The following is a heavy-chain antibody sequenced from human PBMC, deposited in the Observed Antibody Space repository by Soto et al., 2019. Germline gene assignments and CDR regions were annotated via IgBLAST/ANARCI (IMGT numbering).Heavy chain of an antibody. J-gene: IGHJ6*02. CDR2: ISSSSSYI. D-gene: IGHD3-3*01. CDR1: GFTFSSYS. CDR3: ARDGRYYDFWSGYSYGMDV. Sequence: GGSLRLSCAASGFTFSSYSMNWVRQAPGKGLEWVSSISSSSSYIYYADSVKGRFTISRDNAKNSLYLQMNSLRAEDTAVYYCARDGRYYDFWSGYSYGMDVWGQGTTVTVSS. V-gene: IGHV3-21*01.